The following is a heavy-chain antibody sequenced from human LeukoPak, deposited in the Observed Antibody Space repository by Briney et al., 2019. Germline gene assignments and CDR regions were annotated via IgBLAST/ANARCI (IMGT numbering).Heavy chain of an antibody. CDR2: IYYSGST. J-gene: IGHJ5*02. CDR1: GGSISSSSYY. Sequence: PSETLSLTCTVSGGSISSSSYYWGWIRQPPGKGLEWIGSIYYSGSTYYNPSLKSRVTISVDTSKNQFSLKLSSVTAADTAVYYCARELRYSSSSLGDFDPWGQGTLVTVSS. V-gene: IGHV4-39*07. D-gene: IGHD6-13*01. CDR3: ARELRYSSSSLGDFDP.